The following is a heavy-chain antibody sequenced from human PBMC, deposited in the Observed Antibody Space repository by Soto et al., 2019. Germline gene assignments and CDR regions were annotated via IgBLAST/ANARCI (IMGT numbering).Heavy chain of an antibody. Sequence: GGSLRLSCAASGFTFSSFSMNWVRQAPGKGLEWVANIKKNGSEKYYVDSVKGRFTISRDNAKNSLYLQMNSLRAEDTAVYYCARAVTTKAARDAFDIWGQGTMVTVSS. CDR1: GFTFSSFS. J-gene: IGHJ3*02. V-gene: IGHV3-7*05. CDR2: IKKNGSEK. D-gene: IGHD6-6*01. CDR3: ARAVTTKAARDAFDI.